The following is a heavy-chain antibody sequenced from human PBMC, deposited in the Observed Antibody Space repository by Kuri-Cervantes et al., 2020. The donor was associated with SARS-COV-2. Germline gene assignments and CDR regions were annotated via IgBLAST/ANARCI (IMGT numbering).Heavy chain of an antibody. Sequence: GESLKISCAASGFTFSSYAMHWVRQAPGKGLEWVAVISYDGSNKYYADSVKGRFTISRDNSKNTLYLQMNSLRAEDTAVYYCARSLFAYYYYCGMDVWGQGTTVTVSS. CDR1: GFTFSSYA. J-gene: IGHJ6*02. V-gene: IGHV3-30-3*01. CDR2: ISYDGSNK. CDR3: ARSLFAYYYYCGMDV.